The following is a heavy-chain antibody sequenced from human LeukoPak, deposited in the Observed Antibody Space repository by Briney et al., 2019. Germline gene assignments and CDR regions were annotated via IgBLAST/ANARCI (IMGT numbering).Heavy chain of an antibody. CDR3: ARQTEGGVMSAFDI. V-gene: IGHV4-59*08. CDR2: IYYSGST. J-gene: IGHJ3*02. CDR1: GGPISSYY. D-gene: IGHD3-16*01. Sequence: PSETLSLTCTVSGGPISSYYWTWIRQPPGKGLEWIGYIYYSGSTNYNPSLKSRVTISVDTSKNQFSLKLSSVTAADTAVYYCARQTEGGVMSAFDIWGQGTMVTVSS.